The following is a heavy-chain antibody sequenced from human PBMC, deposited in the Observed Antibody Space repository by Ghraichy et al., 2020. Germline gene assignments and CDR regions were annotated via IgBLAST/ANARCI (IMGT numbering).Heavy chain of an antibody. Sequence: GGSLRLSCAASGFTFSNYWMSWVRQAPGKGLEWVANINQDATAKYYVGSVKGRFTVSRDNAKNSLFLQMNSLRAEDTAVYYCVKTYDNSGYYDYWGQGSLVTVSS. CDR1: GFTFSNYW. V-gene: IGHV3-7*02. D-gene: IGHD3-22*01. CDR2: INQDATAK. CDR3: VKTYDNSGYYDY. J-gene: IGHJ4*02.